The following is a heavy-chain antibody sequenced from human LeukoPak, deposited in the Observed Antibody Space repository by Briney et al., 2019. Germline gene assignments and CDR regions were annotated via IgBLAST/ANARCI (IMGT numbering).Heavy chain of an antibody. CDR3: ARSPRSIYYYGSGSYYYNGEGFDY. Sequence: ASVKVSCKASGYTFTSYFMHWVRQAPGQGLEWMGVVNPSSGSTTYSQKFQGRVTMTRDTSTSTVYMELSGLRSEDTAVYYCARSPRSIYYYGSGSYYYNGEGFDYWGQGTLVTVSS. CDR1: GYTFTSYF. J-gene: IGHJ4*02. CDR2: VNPSSGST. V-gene: IGHV1-46*01. D-gene: IGHD3-10*01.